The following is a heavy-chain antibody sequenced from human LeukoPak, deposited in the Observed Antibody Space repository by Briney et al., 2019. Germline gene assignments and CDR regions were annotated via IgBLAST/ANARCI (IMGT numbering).Heavy chain of an antibody. V-gene: IGHV3-64*01. J-gene: IGHJ5*02. CDR1: GFTFSSYA. CDR3: ARDGGSSGFNWFDP. Sequence: GGSLRLSCAASGFTFSSYAMHWVRQAPGKGLEYVSGITTTGDSTFYANSVKGRFTISRDNSEKTLYLQMGSLRTDDMAVYYCARDGGSSGFNWFDPWGQGTLVTVSS. D-gene: IGHD3-22*01. CDR2: ITTTGDST.